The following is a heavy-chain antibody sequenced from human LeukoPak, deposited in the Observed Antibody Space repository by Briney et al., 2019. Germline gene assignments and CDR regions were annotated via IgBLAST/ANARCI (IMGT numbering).Heavy chain of an antibody. CDR2: IYTSGST. CDR3: ARFTPPWSGYSRLDP. D-gene: IGHD3-3*01. Sequence: PSETLSLTCTVSGGSISSGSYYWSWIRQPAGKGLEWIGRIYTSGSTNYNPPLKSRVTISVDTSKNQFSLKLSSVTAADTAVYYCARFTPPWSGYSRLDPWGQGTLVTVSS. V-gene: IGHV4-61*02. J-gene: IGHJ5*02. CDR1: GGSISSGSYY.